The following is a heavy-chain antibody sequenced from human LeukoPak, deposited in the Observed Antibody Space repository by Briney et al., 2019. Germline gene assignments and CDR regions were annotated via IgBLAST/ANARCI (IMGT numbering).Heavy chain of an antibody. D-gene: IGHD3-9*01. V-gene: IGHV4-34*11. Sequence: PSETLSLTCAVYGGSFSGYYWGWIRQSPGKGLEWIATIYYSGATQYNPSLKSRVTISVDTNKNQFSLKLTSVTAADTAVYYCARELRIGLTGHDGYWGQGTLVTVSS. CDR3: ARELRIGLTGHDGY. J-gene: IGHJ4*02. CDR1: GGSFSGYY. CDR2: IYYSGAT.